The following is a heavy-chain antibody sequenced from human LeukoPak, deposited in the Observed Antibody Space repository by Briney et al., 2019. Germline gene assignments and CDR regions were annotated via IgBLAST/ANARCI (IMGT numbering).Heavy chain of an antibody. CDR1: GGSFSGYY. CDR3: ARGEGVIIAVAESSVEPHIDF. D-gene: IGHD6-19*01. Sequence: SETLSLTCAVYGGSFSGYYWSWIRQPPGKGLEWIGEINHSGSTYYNPSLKSRVTISVDTSKNQFSLKLSSVTAADTAVYYCARGEGVIIAVAESSVEPHIDFWGQGTLVTVSS. V-gene: IGHV4-34*09. CDR2: INHSGST. J-gene: IGHJ4*02.